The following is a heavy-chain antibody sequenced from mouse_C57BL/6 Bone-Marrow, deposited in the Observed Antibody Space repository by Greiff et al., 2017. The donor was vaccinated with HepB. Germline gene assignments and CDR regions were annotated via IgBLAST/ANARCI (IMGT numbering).Heavy chain of an antibody. V-gene: IGHV5-6*02. J-gene: IGHJ1*03. CDR1: GFTFSSYG. Sequence: EVKVVESGGDLVKPGGSPKLSCAASGFTFSSYGMSWVRQTPDKRLEWVATISSGGSYTYYPDSVKGRFTISRDNAKNTLYLQMSSLKSEDTAMYYCARRTTVVAHWYFDVWGTGTTVTVSS. CDR3: ARRTTVVAHWYFDV. D-gene: IGHD1-1*01. CDR2: ISSGGSYT.